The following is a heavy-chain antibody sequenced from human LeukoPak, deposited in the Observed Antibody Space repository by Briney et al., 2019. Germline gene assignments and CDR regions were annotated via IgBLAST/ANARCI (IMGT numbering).Heavy chain of an antibody. CDR3: AKDSIRADLYGSGDFDY. D-gene: IGHD3-10*01. CDR2: IRYDGSNK. CDR1: GFIFSDYY. V-gene: IGHV3-30*02. J-gene: IGHJ4*02. Sequence: GGSLRLSCAASGFIFSDYYMSWIRQAPGKGLEWVAFIRYDGSNKYYADSVKGRFTISRDNSKNTLYLQMNSLRAEDTAVYYCAKDSIRADLYGSGDFDYWGQGTLVTVSS.